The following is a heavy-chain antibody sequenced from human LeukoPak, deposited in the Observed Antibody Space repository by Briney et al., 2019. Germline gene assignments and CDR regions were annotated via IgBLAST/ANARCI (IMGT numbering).Heavy chain of an antibody. CDR1: GFIFSDYE. Sequence: GGSLRLSCAASGFIFSDYEMNWVRQAPGKGLEWVSYISSSGNTIYYADSVKGRFTISRDNSKNTLYLQMNSLRAEDTAVYYCAKVHFGVTARYHFDFWGQGTLVTVSS. CDR3: AKVHFGVTARYHFDF. V-gene: IGHV3-48*03. J-gene: IGHJ4*02. D-gene: IGHD3-10*01. CDR2: ISSSGNTI.